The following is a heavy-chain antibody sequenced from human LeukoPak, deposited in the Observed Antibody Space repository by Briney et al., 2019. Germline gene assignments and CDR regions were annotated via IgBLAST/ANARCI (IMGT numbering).Heavy chain of an antibody. J-gene: IGHJ5*02. CDR3: VGEVGFLVWLGGP. Sequence: SETLSLTCTVSGGSISSSSYYWSWVRQPAGKGLEWIGRIHTSGSTNYNPSLKSRVTISEDRSKNQFSLNLNSVTAADTAVYYCVGEVGFLVWLGGPWGQGTLVTVSS. V-gene: IGHV4-61*02. CDR2: IHTSGST. CDR1: GGSISSSSYY. D-gene: IGHD3-3*01.